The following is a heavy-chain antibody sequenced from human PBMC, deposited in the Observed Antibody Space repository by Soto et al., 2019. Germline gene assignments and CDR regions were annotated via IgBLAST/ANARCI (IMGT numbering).Heavy chain of an antibody. CDR3: AKALDYGDSTRAGYMDV. D-gene: IGHD4-17*01. V-gene: IGHV3-23*01. J-gene: IGHJ6*03. CDR2: ISGSGGST. CDR1: GFTFSSYA. Sequence: GGSLRLSCAASGFTFSSYAMSWVRQAPGKGLEWVSAISGSGGSTYYADSVKGRFTISRDNSKNTLYLQMNSLRAEDTAVYYCAKALDYGDSTRAGYMDVWGKGTTVTVSS.